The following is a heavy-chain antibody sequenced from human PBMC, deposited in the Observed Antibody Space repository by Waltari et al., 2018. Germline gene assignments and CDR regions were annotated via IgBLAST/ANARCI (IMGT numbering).Heavy chain of an antibody. V-gene: IGHV3-7*04. CDR3: ARADYGGSADYDY. Sequence: EVQLVESGGTLVQPGGSLGLSCVASGFTFSSCWMTWVRQAPGKGLEWLANINEDGSEKFYVDSVTGRFSISRDNAKNSLYLQMNTLTVEDTAVYYCARADYGGSADYDYWGQGTLVTVSS. J-gene: IGHJ4*02. CDR1: GFTFSSCW. D-gene: IGHD4-17*01. CDR2: INEDGSEK.